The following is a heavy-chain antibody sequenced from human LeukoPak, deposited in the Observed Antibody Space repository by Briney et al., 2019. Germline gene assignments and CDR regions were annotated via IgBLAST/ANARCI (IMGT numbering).Heavy chain of an antibody. D-gene: IGHD1-14*01. Sequence: GGSLRLSCAASGFTVITNDMTWVRQAPGKGLEWVSVLYSDGNTKYADSVQGRFNISRDNSKNTLYLEMSSLSPDDTAVYYCARGVEPLAANTLAYWGQGTLVTVSS. CDR3: ARGVEPLAANTLAY. J-gene: IGHJ4*02. V-gene: IGHV3-53*01. CDR1: GFTVITND. CDR2: LYSDGNT.